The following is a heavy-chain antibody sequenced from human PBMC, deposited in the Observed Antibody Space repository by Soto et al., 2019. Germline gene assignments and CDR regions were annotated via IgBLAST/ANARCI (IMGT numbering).Heavy chain of an antibody. Sequence: EVQLVESGGGLVQPGGSLRLSCAASGFTFSSYAMHWVRQAPGKGLEYVSAISSNGGSTYYANSVKGRFTISRDNSKNTLYLQMGSLRAEDMAVYYCATRYYGGFYYMDVWGKGTTVTVSS. J-gene: IGHJ6*03. V-gene: IGHV3-64*01. CDR2: ISSNGGST. D-gene: IGHD1-26*01. CDR1: GFTFSSYA. CDR3: ATRYYGGFYYMDV.